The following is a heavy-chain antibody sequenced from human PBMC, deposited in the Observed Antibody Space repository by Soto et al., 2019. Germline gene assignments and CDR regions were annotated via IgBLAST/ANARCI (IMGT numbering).Heavy chain of an antibody. V-gene: IGHV1-69*01. CDR2: IIPIFGTA. CDR1: GGTFSSYA. CDR3: ARDRPAVIYYYYGMDV. Sequence: QVQLVQSGAEVKKPGSSVKVSCKASGGTFSSYAISWVRQAPGQGLEWMGGIIPIFGTANYAQKFQGRVTITADESTSTAYMKLSSLRSEDTAVYYCARDRPAVIYYYYGMDVWGQGTTVTVSS. J-gene: IGHJ6*02. D-gene: IGHD4-4*01.